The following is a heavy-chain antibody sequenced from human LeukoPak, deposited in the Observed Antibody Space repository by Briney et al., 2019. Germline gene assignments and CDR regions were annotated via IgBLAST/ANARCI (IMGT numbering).Heavy chain of an antibody. J-gene: IGHJ4*02. Sequence: GGSLRLSCAASGFTFSSYAMSWVRQAPGKGLEWVSAISGSGGSTYYADSVKGRFTISRDNSKNTLYLEKNTLRAEDTAVYSWAKVRDLSYYDSSGYPFDYWGQGTLVTVSS. CDR1: GFTFSSYA. V-gene: IGHV3-23*01. CDR3: AKVRDLSYYDSSGYPFDY. CDR2: ISGSGGST. D-gene: IGHD3-22*01.